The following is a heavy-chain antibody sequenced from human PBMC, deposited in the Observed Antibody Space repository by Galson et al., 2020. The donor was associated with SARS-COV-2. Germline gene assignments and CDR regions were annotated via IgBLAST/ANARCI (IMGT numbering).Heavy chain of an antibody. CDR2: IFFDGSEK. V-gene: IGHV3-33*01. D-gene: IGHD2-21*02. Sequence: GESLKISCAASGFTFSDHAMHWVRQAPGKGLEWVAQIFFDGSEKYYGDSVRGRFTISRDSSKNTVYLQMNNLRVDDTAVYYCARDGQSSRDWAFDDWGQGTLLTVAS. J-gene: IGHJ4*02. CDR3: ARDGQSSRDWAFDD. CDR1: GFTFSDHA.